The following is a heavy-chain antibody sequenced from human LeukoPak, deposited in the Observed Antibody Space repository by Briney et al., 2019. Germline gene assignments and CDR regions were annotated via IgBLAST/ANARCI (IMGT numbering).Heavy chain of an antibody. D-gene: IGHD6-13*01. CDR1: GFTFSSDA. CDR3: ARTEGIAAASRGFYY. V-gene: IGHV3-30*04. CDR2: ISYDGSNK. Sequence: PGRSLRLSCAASGFTFSSDAMHWVRQAPGKGLEWVAVISYDGSNKYYADSVKGRFTISRDNSKNTLYLQMNSLRAEDTAVYYCARTEGIAAASRGFYYWGQGTLVTVSS. J-gene: IGHJ4*02.